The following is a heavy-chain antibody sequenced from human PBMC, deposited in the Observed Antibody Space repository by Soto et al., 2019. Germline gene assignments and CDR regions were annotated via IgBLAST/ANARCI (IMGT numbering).Heavy chain of an antibody. Sequence: ASVKVSCKASGYTFTSYYMHWVRQAPGQGLERMGIINPSGGSTSYAQKFQGRVTMTRDTSTSTVYMELSSLRSEDTAVYYCARVSHPGIAVAGTYYFDYWGQGTLVTAPQ. V-gene: IGHV1-46*03. CDR1: GYTFTSYY. J-gene: IGHJ4*02. CDR3: ARVSHPGIAVAGTYYFDY. CDR2: INPSGGST. D-gene: IGHD6-19*01.